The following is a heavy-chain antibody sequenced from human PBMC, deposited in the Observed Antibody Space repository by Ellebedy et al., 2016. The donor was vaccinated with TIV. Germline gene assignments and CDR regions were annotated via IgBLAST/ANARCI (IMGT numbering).Heavy chain of an antibody. CDR2: INTDGSTT. CDR3: ARRNPSGYDPFLDS. Sequence: GESLKISCAASGFTFSNYWMHWVRQVPGKGLVWILRINTDGSTTTYADSVEGRFTISRDNAKNTLFLQMNSLSAEDTAQYYCARRNPSGYDPFLDSWGQGTLVTVSS. CDR1: GFTFSNYW. D-gene: IGHD5-12*01. V-gene: IGHV3-74*03. J-gene: IGHJ4*02.